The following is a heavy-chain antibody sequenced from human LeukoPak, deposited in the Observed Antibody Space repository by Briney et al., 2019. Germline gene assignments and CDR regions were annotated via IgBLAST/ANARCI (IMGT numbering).Heavy chain of an antibody. D-gene: IGHD3-10*01. V-gene: IGHV3-23*01. J-gene: IGHJ4*02. CDR2: ISGGGDAT. CDR3: ARDSSMLRGPLVIYYFDF. CDR1: DFSFITYA. Sequence: GGSLRLSCAASDFSFITYAMSWVRQAPGKGLEWVSTISGGGDATYYADSVKGRFTVSRDNSKNTLYLQMNSLRVEDTAVYYCARDSSMLRGPLVIYYFDFWGQGTLVTVSS.